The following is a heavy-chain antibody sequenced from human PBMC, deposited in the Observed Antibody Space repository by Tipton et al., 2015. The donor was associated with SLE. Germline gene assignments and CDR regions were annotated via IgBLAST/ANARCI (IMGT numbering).Heavy chain of an antibody. J-gene: IGHJ5*02. CDR3: ARGKEYQAVGAKGYWFAP. CDR1: GGSFSGYY. D-gene: IGHD1-26*01. CDR2: INHSGST. Sequence: GLVKPSETLSLTCAVYGGSFSGYYWSWIRQPPGKGLEWIGEINHSGSTNYNPSLKSRVTISVDTSKNQFSLKLSSVTAADTAVYYCARGKEYQAVGAKGYWFAPWGQGTLVTVTS. V-gene: IGHV4-34*01.